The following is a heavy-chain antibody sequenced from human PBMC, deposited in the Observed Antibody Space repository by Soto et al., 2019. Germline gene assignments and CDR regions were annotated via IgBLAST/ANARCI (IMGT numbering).Heavy chain of an antibody. CDR1: GASVCSDAAA. CDR2: TYYRSKWFN. D-gene: IGHD3-16*01. CDR3: ARGNYDFDY. Sequence: QTRSLTCATSGASVCSDAAAWSCFRQSPSRGLEWLGRTYYRSKWFNEYAVSVKSRITINPDTSKNQFSLHLNSVTPEDTAVYYCARGNYDFDYWGQGILVTVSS. J-gene: IGHJ4*02. V-gene: IGHV6-1*01.